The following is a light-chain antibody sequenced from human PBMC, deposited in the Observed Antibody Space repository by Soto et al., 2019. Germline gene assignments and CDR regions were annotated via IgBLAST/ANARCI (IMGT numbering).Light chain of an antibody. J-gene: IGKJ4*01. CDR2: GAS. V-gene: IGKV3-15*01. CDR3: QQYNSWPLT. CDR1: QSVSSN. Sequence: IVMTQSPATLSVSPGERVTLSCRASQSVSSNLAWYQQKPGQAPRLLIYGASTRATGIPARFRGSESGTEFTLTISSLQSEDFAVYYCQQYNSWPLTFGGGTKVDIK.